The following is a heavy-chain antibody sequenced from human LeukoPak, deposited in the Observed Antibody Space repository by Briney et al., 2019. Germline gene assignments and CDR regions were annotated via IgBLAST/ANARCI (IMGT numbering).Heavy chain of an antibody. CDR1: GFTVSSKY. V-gene: IGHV3-66*01. J-gene: IGHJ4*02. Sequence: GGSLRLSCAASGFTVSSKYMSWVRQAPGKGLEWVSVIYSGGSTYYADSVKGRFTISRDNSKNTVYLQMNSLRAEDTAVYYCARESSGWLQLFDYWGQGALVTVSS. CDR2: IYSGGST. CDR3: ARESSGWLQLFDY. D-gene: IGHD5-24*01.